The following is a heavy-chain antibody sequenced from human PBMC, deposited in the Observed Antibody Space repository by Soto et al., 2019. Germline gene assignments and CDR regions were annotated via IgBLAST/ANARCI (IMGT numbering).Heavy chain of an antibody. D-gene: IGHD1-1*01. CDR1: GYTFTAYY. CDR2: INPNSGGT. J-gene: IGHJ4*02. V-gene: IGHV1-2*02. Sequence: GASVKVSCKASGYTFTAYYMHWVRQAPGQGLEWMGWINPNSGGTKYAQKFQGRVTMTRDTSISTAYMELSRLRSDDTAVYYCARQGDGYNTLDYWGQGTLVTVSS. CDR3: ARQGDGYNTLDY.